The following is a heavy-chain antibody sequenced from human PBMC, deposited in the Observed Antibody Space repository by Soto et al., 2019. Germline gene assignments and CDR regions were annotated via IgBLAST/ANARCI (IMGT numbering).Heavy chain of an antibody. CDR1: GGTFSSYT. D-gene: IGHD6-13*01. CDR2: IIPILGIA. CDR3: ARDPLPGSSSWNEAFDI. J-gene: IGHJ3*02. Sequence: SVKVSCKASGGTFSSYTISWVRQAPGQGLEWMGRIIPILGIANYAQKFQGRVTITADKSTSTAYMELSSLRSEDTAVYYCARDPLPGSSSWNEAFDIWGQGIMVTVSS. V-gene: IGHV1-69*04.